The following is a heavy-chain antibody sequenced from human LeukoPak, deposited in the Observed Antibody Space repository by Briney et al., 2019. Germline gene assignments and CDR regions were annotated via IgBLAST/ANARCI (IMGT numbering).Heavy chain of an antibody. CDR1: GYSSSTYW. D-gene: IGHD3-16*01. CDR2: IYPRDSAT. Sequence: GESLKISCKGSGYSSSTYWIGWVRQMPGKGLEWMGIIYPRDSATRYSPSFQGQVTISADKSINTAYLQWSSLKASDTAMYYCALNQGRGDFYGMDVWGQGTTVTVAS. J-gene: IGHJ6*02. V-gene: IGHV5-51*01. CDR3: ALNQGRGDFYGMDV.